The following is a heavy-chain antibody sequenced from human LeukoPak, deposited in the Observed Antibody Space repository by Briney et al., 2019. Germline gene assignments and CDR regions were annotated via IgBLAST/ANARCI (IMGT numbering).Heavy chain of an antibody. CDR1: GFTFSSYS. CDR3: APWICSGTSCYLDY. V-gene: IGHV3-48*01. D-gene: IGHD2-2*01. J-gene: IGHJ4*02. CDR2: ISSGSDII. Sequence: GGSLRLSCAASGFTFSSYSMNWVRQAPGKGLEWVSYISSGSDIIHYAHSVKGGFTISRDNAKNSLYLQMNSLRAEDTAVYYCAPWICSGTSCYLDYWGQGTLVTVSS.